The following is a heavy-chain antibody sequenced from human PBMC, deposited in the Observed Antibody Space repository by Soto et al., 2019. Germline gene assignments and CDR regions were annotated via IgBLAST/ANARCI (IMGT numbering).Heavy chain of an antibody. CDR2: IYSGGST. CDR3: ARAQSDFWSGYRWFDP. J-gene: IGHJ5*02. V-gene: IGHV3-53*01. Sequence: EVQLVESGGGLIQPGGSLRLSCAASGFTVSSNYMSWVRQAPGKGLEWVSVIYSGGSTYYADSVKGRFTISRDNSKNTLYLQMNSLRAEDTAVYYCARAQSDFWSGYRWFDPWGQGTLVTVSS. D-gene: IGHD3-3*01. CDR1: GFTVSSNY.